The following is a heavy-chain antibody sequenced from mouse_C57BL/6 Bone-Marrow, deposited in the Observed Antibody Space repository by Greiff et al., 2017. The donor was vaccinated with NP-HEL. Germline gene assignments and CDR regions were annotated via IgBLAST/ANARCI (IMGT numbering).Heavy chain of an antibody. CDR3: ARTAGGEYFDY. CDR1: GYTFTDYY. CDR2: INPYNGGT. J-gene: IGHJ2*01. D-gene: IGHD1-2*01. V-gene: IGHV1-19*01. Sequence: EVQLQQSGPVLVKPGASVKMSCKASGYTFTDYYMNWVKQSHGKSLEWIGVINPYNGGTSYNQKFKGKATLTVDKSSSTAYMELNSLTSEDSAVYYCARTAGGEYFDYWGQGTTLTVSS.